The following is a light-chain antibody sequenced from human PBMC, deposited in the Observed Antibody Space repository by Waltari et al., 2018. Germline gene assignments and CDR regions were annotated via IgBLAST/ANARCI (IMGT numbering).Light chain of an antibody. Sequence: EIVLTPSPDILSFSPGERATLSCRAGQSVGTYLAWSQQRPGQSPRLLIYDASYRATGMPARFSGSGSETDFTLTISSLQPEDFAVYYCQQRRNWPLTFGGGTRVQI. CDR3: QQRRNWPLT. CDR2: DAS. J-gene: IGKJ4*01. V-gene: IGKV3-11*01. CDR1: QSVGTY.